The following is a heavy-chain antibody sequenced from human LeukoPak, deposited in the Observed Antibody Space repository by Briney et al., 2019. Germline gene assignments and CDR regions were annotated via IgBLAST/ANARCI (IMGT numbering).Heavy chain of an antibody. D-gene: IGHD3-3*01. CDR1: GFDFSSYA. Sequence: GGSLRLSCVVSGFDFSSYAMNWVRQAPGKGLEWVSAISGSGGSTYYVDSVKGRFTISRDNSKNTLYLQMNSLRAEDTAVYYCAKGPQTIYDFWSGYSDYWGQGTLVTVSS. CDR3: AKGPQTIYDFWSGYSDY. CDR2: ISGSGGST. V-gene: IGHV3-23*01. J-gene: IGHJ4*02.